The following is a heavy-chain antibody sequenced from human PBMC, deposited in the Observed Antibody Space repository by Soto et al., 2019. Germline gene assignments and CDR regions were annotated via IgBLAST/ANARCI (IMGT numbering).Heavy chain of an antibody. V-gene: IGHV1-69*06. CDR1: GGTFSSYE. J-gene: IGHJ6*02. CDR2: IMHIFGTA. Sequence: QVQLVLSGAEVKKPWSSVKVSCKASGGTFSSYEISGVRQAPVQGLEWRGGIMHIFGTANYAQKFQGRVTVTADKYTSTAYMELSLLRTEDTAVCCCARDRFPFKIRLSFYGMDVLGQGTTVTVSS. CDR3: ARDRFPFKIRLSFYGMDV. D-gene: IGHD3-16*01.